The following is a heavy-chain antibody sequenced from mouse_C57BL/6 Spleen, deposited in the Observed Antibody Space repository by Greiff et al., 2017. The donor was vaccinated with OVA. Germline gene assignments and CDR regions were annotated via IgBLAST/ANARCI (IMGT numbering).Heavy chain of an antibody. Sequence: VHLVESGPGLVQPSQSLSITCTVSGFSLTSYGVHWVRQSPGKGLEWLGVIWRGGSTDYNAAFMSRLSITKDNSKSQVFFKMNSLQADDTAIYYCAKTAQAPYAMDYWGQGTSVTVSS. CDR2: IWRGGST. CDR1: GFSLTSYG. CDR3: AKTAQAPYAMDY. J-gene: IGHJ4*01. D-gene: IGHD3-2*02. V-gene: IGHV2-5*01.